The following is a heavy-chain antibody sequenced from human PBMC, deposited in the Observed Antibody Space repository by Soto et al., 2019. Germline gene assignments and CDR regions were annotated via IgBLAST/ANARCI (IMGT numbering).Heavy chain of an antibody. J-gene: IGHJ5*02. D-gene: IGHD6-19*01. CDR2: INAGNGNT. Sequence: QVQLVQSGAEVKKPGASVKVSCKASGYTFTSYAMHWVRQAPGQRREWMGWINAGNGNTKYSQKFQGRVTITRDTSASTAYMELSSLRSEDTAVYYCARARMYSSGWYSWFDPWGQGTLVTVSS. CDR1: GYTFTSYA. V-gene: IGHV1-3*01. CDR3: ARARMYSSGWYSWFDP.